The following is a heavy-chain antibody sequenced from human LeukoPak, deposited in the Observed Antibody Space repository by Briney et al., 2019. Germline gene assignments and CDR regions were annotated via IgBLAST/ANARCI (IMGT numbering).Heavy chain of an antibody. CDR2: IYYSGST. CDR1: GGSISSYY. CDR3: ARRGGEFIVGHFDY. D-gene: IGHD1-26*01. J-gene: IGHJ4*02. Sequence: SETLSLTCSVSGGSISSYYWSWIRQPPGKGLEWIGYIYYSGSTNYNPSLKSRVTISVDTSKNQFSLKLSSVTAADTAVYYCARRGGEFIVGHFDYWGQGTLVTVSS. V-gene: IGHV4-59*08.